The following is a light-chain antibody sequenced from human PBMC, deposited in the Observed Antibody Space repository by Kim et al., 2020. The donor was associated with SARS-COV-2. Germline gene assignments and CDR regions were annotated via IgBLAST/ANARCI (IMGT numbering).Light chain of an antibody. J-gene: IGLJ1*01. Sequence: SYELTQPPSVSGAPGKTARITCGGNDIGSKSVHWYQQKPGQAPVLVIFYDSDRPSGIPERFSASNSGNTATLTISRVEAGDEADFYCQVWDSSGNHPYVFGTGTKVTVL. CDR1: DIGSKS. CDR3: QVWDSSGNHPYV. CDR2: YDS. V-gene: IGLV3-21*04.